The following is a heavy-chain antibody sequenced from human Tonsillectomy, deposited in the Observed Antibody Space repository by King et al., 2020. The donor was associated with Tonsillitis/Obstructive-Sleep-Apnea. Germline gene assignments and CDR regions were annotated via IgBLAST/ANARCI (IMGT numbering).Heavy chain of an antibody. Sequence: QLVQSGAEVKKPGESLRISCNGSGYSFTSYLISWVRQMPGKGLDWMGRIDPSDSYSNYSPAFQGHVTISADKSISTAYLQWSSLKASDTAMYYCARLADTAMVNDYWGQGTLVTVSS. CDR1: GYSFTSYL. V-gene: IGHV5-10-1*01. J-gene: IGHJ4*02. D-gene: IGHD5-18*01. CDR2: IDPSDSYS. CDR3: ARLADTAMVNDY.